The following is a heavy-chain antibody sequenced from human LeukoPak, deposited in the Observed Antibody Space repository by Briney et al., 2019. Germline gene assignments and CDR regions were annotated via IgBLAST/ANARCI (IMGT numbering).Heavy chain of an antibody. V-gene: IGHV4-39*07. Sequence: SETLSLTCTVSGGSISSSSYYWGWIRQPPGKGLEWIGSIYYSGSTYYNPSLKSRVTISVDTSKNQFSLKLSSVTAADTAVYYCARDHLPTGKEYYYHYGMDVWGQGTTVTVSS. J-gene: IGHJ6*02. D-gene: IGHD2-8*02. CDR2: IYYSGST. CDR3: ARDHLPTGKEYYYHYGMDV. CDR1: GGSISSSSYY.